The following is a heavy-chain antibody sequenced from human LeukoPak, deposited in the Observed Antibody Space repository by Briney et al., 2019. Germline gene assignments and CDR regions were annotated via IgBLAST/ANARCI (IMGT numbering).Heavy chain of an antibody. D-gene: IGHD6-19*01. V-gene: IGHV4-34*01. CDR3: ARGYSSGWYRY. CDR2: INHSGST. CDR1: GGSFSGYY. Sequence: PSETLSLTCAVYGGSFSGYYWSWIRQPPGKGLEWIGEINHSGSTNYISVDTSKNQFSLKLSSVTAADTAVYYCARGYSSGWYRYWGQGTLVTVSS. J-gene: IGHJ4*02.